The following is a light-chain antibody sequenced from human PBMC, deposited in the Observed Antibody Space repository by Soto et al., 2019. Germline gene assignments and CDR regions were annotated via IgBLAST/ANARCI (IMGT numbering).Light chain of an antibody. V-gene: IGKV1-39*01. CDR2: AAS. Sequence: DIQMTQSPSSLSASVGDRVTITCRASQSISSSINWYQQKPGIAPKLLISAASRLQSGVPSRFIGSGSGTDFTLTISSLQTEDFASYYCQQGYSTPADTFGQGTKVEIK. CDR3: QQGYSTPADT. J-gene: IGKJ2*01. CDR1: QSISSS.